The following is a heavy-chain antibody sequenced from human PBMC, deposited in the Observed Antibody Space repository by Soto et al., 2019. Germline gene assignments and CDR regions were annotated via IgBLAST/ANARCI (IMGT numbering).Heavy chain of an antibody. V-gene: IGHV4-39*01. CDR3: TRRYNWNDYYFDP. CDR2: SYYSGTS. D-gene: IGHD1-20*01. J-gene: IGHJ5*02. Sequence: SESMSITRTVSGGSICVHSYYWTWIRQTPGKALEWIGSSYYSGTSYFNPALKGRVTISVDTSTNQFSLRLTSVTAADTAVYYCTRRYNWNDYYFDPWGQGTLVTVSS. CDR1: GGSICVHSYY.